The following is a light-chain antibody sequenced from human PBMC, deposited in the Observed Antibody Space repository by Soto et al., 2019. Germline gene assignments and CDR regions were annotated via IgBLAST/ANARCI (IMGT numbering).Light chain of an antibody. J-gene: IGKJ1*01. CDR2: KAS. V-gene: IGKV1-5*03. Sequence: DIQMTQSPSTLSASVGDRVTITCRASQSISSWLAWYQQKPGKAPKVLIYKASSLESGVPSRFSGSGFGTEFTLTIISLQPDDLANYYCQQYNDYSPWTFGQGTKVEIK. CDR1: QSISSW. CDR3: QQYNDYSPWT.